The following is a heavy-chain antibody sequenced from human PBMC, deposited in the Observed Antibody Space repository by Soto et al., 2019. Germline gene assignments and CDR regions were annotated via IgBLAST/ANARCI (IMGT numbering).Heavy chain of an antibody. CDR1: GASITSSY. J-gene: IGHJ3*02. CDR2: VFPTGCT. CDR3: ARGYYDTSRQSTNFDI. Sequence: PSETLSLTCTVSGASITSSYWSWIRQSPEKGLEWIAYVFPTGCTNYNPSLKSRVTASVVTSMNQFSLKLRSVTAAVSAVYYCARGYYDTSRQSTNFDIWGQGTMVTVSS. V-gene: IGHV4-59*01. D-gene: IGHD3-22*01.